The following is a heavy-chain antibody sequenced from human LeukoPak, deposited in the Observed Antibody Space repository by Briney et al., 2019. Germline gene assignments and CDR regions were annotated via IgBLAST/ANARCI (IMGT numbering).Heavy chain of an antibody. CDR3: ARSPDDGDYFDY. CDR2: IDWDDDK. Sequence: SGPTLVNPTQTLTLTCTVSGFSLSTSGLRASWIRQPPGKALEWLARIDWDDDKFYSTSLKTRLTISKDTSKNQVVLTMTNMDPVDTATYYCARSPDDGDYFDYWGQGTLVTVSS. V-gene: IGHV2-70*04. D-gene: IGHD1-1*01. J-gene: IGHJ4*02. CDR1: GFSLSTSGLR.